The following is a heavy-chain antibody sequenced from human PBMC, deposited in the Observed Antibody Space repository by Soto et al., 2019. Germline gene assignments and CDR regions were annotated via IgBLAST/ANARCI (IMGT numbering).Heavy chain of an antibody. CDR3: ARGYSSSWYVWGYYYYGMDV. D-gene: IGHD6-13*01. CDR1: GGTFSTYT. J-gene: IGHJ6*02. V-gene: IGHV1-69*13. Sequence: EASVKVSCKASGGTFSTYTIIWVRQAPGQGLEWIGGIIPIFGTTNYAQKFQGRVTITADESTATAYMELSSLRSEDTAVYYCARGYSSSWYVWGYYYYGMDVWGQGTTVTVSS. CDR2: IIPIFGTT.